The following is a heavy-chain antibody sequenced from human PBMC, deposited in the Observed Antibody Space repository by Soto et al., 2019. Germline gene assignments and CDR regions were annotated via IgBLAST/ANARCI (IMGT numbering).Heavy chain of an antibody. J-gene: IGHJ6*02. Sequence: GEALKISCKGSGYSFTSYWISWVRQMPGKGLEWMGMIGPSDSYTNYSPSFQGHVTISADKSISTAYLQWSSLKASDTAMYYCARHRRRYYYASSGHYYSGMHXWGQATTVTVS. CDR1: GYSFTSYW. D-gene: IGHD3-22*01. CDR2: IGPSDSYT. CDR3: ARHRRRYYYASSGHYYSGMHX. V-gene: IGHV5-10-1*01.